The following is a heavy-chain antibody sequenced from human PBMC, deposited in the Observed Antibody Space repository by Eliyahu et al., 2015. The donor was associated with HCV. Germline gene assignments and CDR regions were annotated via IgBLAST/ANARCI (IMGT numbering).Heavy chain of an antibody. Sequence: QVQLVQSGAEVKKPGSSVKVSCTASGGTFSSYAISWVRQAPGQGLEWMGGIIPIFGTANYAQKFQGRVTITADKSTSTAYMELSSLRSEDTAVYYCARGVLRYFDWLLQDDAFDIWGQGTMVTVSS. V-gene: IGHV1-69*06. CDR2: IIPIFGTA. J-gene: IGHJ3*02. D-gene: IGHD3-9*01. CDR3: ARGVLRYFDWLLQDDAFDI. CDR1: GGTFSSYA.